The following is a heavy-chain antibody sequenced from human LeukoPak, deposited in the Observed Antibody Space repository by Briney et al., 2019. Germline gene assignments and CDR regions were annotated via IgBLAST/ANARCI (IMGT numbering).Heavy chain of an antibody. D-gene: IGHD5-24*01. CDR3: ARDYSRFRYTPDY. CDR1: GYTFTSYY. CDR2: ISAYNGNT. J-gene: IGHJ4*02. V-gene: IGHV1-18*04. Sequence: ASVKVSCKASGYTFTSYYMHWMRQAPGQGLEWMGWISAYNGNTNYAQKLQGRVTMTTDTSTSTAYMELRSLRSDDTAVYYCARDYSRFRYTPDYWGQGTLVTVSS.